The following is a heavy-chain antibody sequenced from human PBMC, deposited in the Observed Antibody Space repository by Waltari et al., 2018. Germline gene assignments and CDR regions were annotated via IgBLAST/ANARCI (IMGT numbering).Heavy chain of an antibody. J-gene: IGHJ4*02. V-gene: IGHV3-23*01. CDR3: AKEIRPNDY. Sequence: EVQLLESGGGWVQPGGSLRLSCVVSGLTFSTFAMSWVRQAPGKGLEWVSSISSSGGKMYYGDSVRGRFTISRDNSKNALYLQMNSLRAEDTAVYYCAKEIRPNDYWGQGTLVTVSS. CDR1: GLTFSTFA. CDR2: ISSSGGKM.